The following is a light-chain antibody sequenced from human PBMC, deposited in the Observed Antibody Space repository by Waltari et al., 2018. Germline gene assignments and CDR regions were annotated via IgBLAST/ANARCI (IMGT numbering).Light chain of an antibody. CDR3: ASYIAASTLV. CDR2: DVT. J-gene: IGLJ3*02. CDR1: GTDVGSYNY. Sequence: QSALTQPASVSGSPGQSITISCTGSGTDVGSYNYVSWYQHYPDKAPRLMIYDVTNRPSGVSDRFSGSKSGNTASLTISGLQPEDEADYYCASYIAASTLVFGGGTRLTVV. V-gene: IGLV2-14*03.